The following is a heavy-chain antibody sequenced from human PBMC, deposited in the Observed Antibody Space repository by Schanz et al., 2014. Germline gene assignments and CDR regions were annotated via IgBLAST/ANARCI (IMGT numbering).Heavy chain of an antibody. V-gene: IGHV4-59*08. D-gene: IGHD6-19*01. Sequence: QVQLQESGPGLVKPSETLSLTCTVSGDSVNSNYWNWIRQSPGRGLEWIGHFYNPGSTNYNPSLKSRPTLSIDTSTTQVSLKLTAVTAADTAVYFCARNKYTSGWYYFDYWGQGVLVTVSS. CDR1: GDSVNSNY. CDR3: ARNKYTSGWYYFDY. J-gene: IGHJ4*02. CDR2: FYNPGST.